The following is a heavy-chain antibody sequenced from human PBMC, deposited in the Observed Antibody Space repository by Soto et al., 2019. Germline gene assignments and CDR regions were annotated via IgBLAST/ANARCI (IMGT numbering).Heavy chain of an antibody. Sequence: ASVKVSFKASGYTCTGYYMHWFRLSLWECLEWMGWINPNSGGTNYAQKFQGRVTMTRDTSISTAYMELSRLRSDDTAVYYCARDRRKIDVSEGGGAFDIWGQGTMVTVSS. CDR2: INPNSGGT. J-gene: IGHJ3*02. D-gene: IGHD3-16*01. CDR1: GYTCTGYY. V-gene: IGHV1-2*02. CDR3: ARDRRKIDVSEGGGAFDI.